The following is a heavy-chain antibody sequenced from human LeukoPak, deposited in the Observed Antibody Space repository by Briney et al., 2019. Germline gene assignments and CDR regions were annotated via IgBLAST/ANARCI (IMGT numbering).Heavy chain of an antibody. CDR1: GFTFSSYA. CDR3: AKDRSGGTTTTVMVA. CDR2: ISGSGYNT. J-gene: IGHJ5*02. V-gene: IGHV3-23*01. Sequence: HSGGSLRLSCAASGFTFSSYAMSWVRQVPGKGLEWVSAISGSGYNTYYADSEKGRFTISRDNSENTLYLHMDTLRAEDTALYFCAKDRSGGTTTTVMVAWGRGTLVTVSS. D-gene: IGHD4-17*01.